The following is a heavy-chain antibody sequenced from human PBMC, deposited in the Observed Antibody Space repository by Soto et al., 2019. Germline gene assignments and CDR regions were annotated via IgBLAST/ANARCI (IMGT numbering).Heavy chain of an antibody. CDR2: INHSGST. D-gene: IGHD3-3*01. V-gene: IGHV4-34*01. J-gene: IGHJ3*02. Sequence: PSETLSLTCAVYGGSFSGYYWRWIRQPPGKGLEWIGEINHSGSTNYNPSLKSRVTISVDTSKNQFSLKLSSVTAADTAVYYCARGERYYDFWSGQLDAFDIWGQGTMVTVSS. CDR3: ARGERYYDFWSGQLDAFDI. CDR1: GGSFSGYY.